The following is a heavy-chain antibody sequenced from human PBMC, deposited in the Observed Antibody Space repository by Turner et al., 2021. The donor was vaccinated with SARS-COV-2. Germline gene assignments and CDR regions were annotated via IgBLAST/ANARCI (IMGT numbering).Heavy chain of an antibody. V-gene: IGHV3-30-3*01. Sequence: QVQLVESGGGVVQPGRSLRLSCAASGFTFSNYAMHWVRQAPGKGLEWVAVISYDGSNKYYADSVKGRFTISRDNSKTTLYLQMNSLRAEDTAVYYCARDLPLANCGGDCYSGFDLWGRGTLVTVSS. CDR2: ISYDGSNK. CDR3: ARDLPLANCGGDCYSGFDL. CDR1: GFTFSNYA. D-gene: IGHD2-21*02. J-gene: IGHJ2*01.